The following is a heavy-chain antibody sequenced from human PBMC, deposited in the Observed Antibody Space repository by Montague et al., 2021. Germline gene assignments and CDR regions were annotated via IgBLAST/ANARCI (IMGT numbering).Heavy chain of an antibody. J-gene: IGHJ3*02. V-gene: IGHV4-39*01. CDR3: TRKGWFGDYGFDI. D-gene: IGHD3-10*01. CDR1: GVSISSNNYQ. CDR2: IYYSGTT. Sequence: SETLSLTCTVSGVSISSNNYQWGCIRQPPGKGPEWIGNIYYSGTTYYNPSLRSRVTISVDTSENQFSLKLNSVTAADTAFYYCTRKGWFGDYGFDIWGQGTMVTVSS.